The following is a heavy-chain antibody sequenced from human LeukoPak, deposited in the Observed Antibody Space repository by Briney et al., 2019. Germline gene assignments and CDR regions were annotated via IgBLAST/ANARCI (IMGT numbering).Heavy chain of an antibody. CDR1: GFPFSVYW. CDR2: IQGDGSTT. CDR3: AKDMSVAGGEDYYYYGMDV. V-gene: IGHV3-74*01. Sequence: PGGSLRLSCVASGFPFSVYWMRWFRQTPGQGPVWVSSIQGDGSTTYYVDAVKGRFTISRDNAKNSLYLQMNSLRAEDTALYYCAKDMSVAGGEDYYYYGMDVWGQGTTVTVSS. J-gene: IGHJ6*02. D-gene: IGHD6-19*01.